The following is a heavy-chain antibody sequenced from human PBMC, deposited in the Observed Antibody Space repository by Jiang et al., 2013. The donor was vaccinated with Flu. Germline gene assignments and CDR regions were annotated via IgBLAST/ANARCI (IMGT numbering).Heavy chain of an antibody. CDR2: IIPIFGTA. V-gene: IGHV1-69*06. J-gene: IGHJ6*03. Sequence: GGTFSSYAISWVRQAPGQGLEWMGGIIPIFGTANYAQKFQGRVTITADKSTSTAYMELSSLRSEDTAVYYCARDRAKWELLGEGGGHYMDVWGKGTTVTVSS. CDR1: GGTFSSYA. CDR3: ARDRAKWELLGEGGGHYMDV. D-gene: IGHD1-26*01.